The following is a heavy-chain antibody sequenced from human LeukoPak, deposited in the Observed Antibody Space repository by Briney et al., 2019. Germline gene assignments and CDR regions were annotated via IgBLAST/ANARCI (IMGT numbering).Heavy chain of an antibody. D-gene: IGHD6-6*01. CDR2: ISSSSSYI. Sequence: PGGSLRLSCAASGFTFNSYWMNWVRQAPGKGLEWVSSISSSSSYIYYADSVKGRFTISRDNAKNSLYLQMNSLRAKDTAVYYCARDGGTQGSPWEFDPWGQGTLVTVSS. CDR1: GFTFNSYW. J-gene: IGHJ5*02. CDR3: ARDGGTQGSPWEFDP. V-gene: IGHV3-21*01.